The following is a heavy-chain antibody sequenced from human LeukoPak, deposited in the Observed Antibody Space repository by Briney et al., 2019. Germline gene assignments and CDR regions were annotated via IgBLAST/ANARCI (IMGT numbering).Heavy chain of an antibody. J-gene: IGHJ4*02. CDR2: ISYDGSNK. V-gene: IGHV3-30-3*01. Sequence: QSGGSLRLSCAASGFTFSSYPIHWVRQAPGKGLEWVAVISYDGSNKYYADSVKGRFTISRDNSKNTLYLQMNSLRAEDTAVYYCAKDRYCSSTRCPWVDYWGQGTLVTVSS. D-gene: IGHD2-2*01. CDR1: GFTFSSYP. CDR3: AKDRYCSSTRCPWVDY.